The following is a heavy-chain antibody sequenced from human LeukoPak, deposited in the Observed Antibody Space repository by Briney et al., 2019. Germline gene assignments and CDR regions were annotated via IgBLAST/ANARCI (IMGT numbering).Heavy chain of an antibody. Sequence: GGSLRLSCAASGFTFSHYWMSWVRQAPGKGLEWVANIKQDGSEKNYVGSVKGRFSVSRDNAKNSLSLQMNTLRAEDTAVYYCARDADHYADYWGQGTLVTVSS. CDR3: ARDADHYADY. CDR1: GFTFSHYW. V-gene: IGHV3-7*04. CDR2: IKQDGSEK. D-gene: IGHD4-17*01. J-gene: IGHJ4*02.